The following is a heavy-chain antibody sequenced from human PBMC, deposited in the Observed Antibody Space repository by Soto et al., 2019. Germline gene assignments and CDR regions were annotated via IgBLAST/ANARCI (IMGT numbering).Heavy chain of an antibody. CDR1: GFTFSSYV. J-gene: IGHJ3*02. CDR3: AKDRGRVGATTRGAFDI. V-gene: IGHV3-23*01. D-gene: IGHD1-26*01. CDR2: ISGSGDST. Sequence: GGSLRLSCAASGFTFSSYVMNWVRQAPGKGLEWVSTISGSGDSTYYADSVKGRFTISRDNSKNTLYLQMNSLRAEDTAVFYCAKDRGRVGATTRGAFDIWGQGTMVTVSS.